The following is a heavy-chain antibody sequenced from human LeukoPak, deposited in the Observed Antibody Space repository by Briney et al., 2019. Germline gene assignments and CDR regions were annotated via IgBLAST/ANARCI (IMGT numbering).Heavy chain of an antibody. CDR2: IYYSGST. Sequence: KPSETLSLTCTVSGGSVSSGSYYWSWIRQPPGKGLEWIGYIYYSGSTNYNPSLKSRVTISVDTSKNQFSLKLSSVTAADTAVYYCARETSGSGWLLWFDPWGQGTLVTVSS. V-gene: IGHV4-61*01. CDR1: GGSVSSGSYY. J-gene: IGHJ5*02. D-gene: IGHD6-19*01. CDR3: ARETSGSGWLLWFDP.